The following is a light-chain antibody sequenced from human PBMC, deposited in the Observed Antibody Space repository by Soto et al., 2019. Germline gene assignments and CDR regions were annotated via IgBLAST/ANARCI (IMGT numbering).Light chain of an antibody. CDR3: SSYSSTSTRRL. Sequence: QSVFSQPGSESWYPGLSKTFTCTVTSNDTDGYNYVSWYQQVPGKAPKLIIYDVTNRPSGVSFRFSGSKSGNTASLTISGLQAEDEAGYHCSSYSSTSTRRLFGAGTKVTVL. CDR2: DVT. J-gene: IGLJ1*01. V-gene: IGLV2-14*03. CDR1: SNDTDGYNY.